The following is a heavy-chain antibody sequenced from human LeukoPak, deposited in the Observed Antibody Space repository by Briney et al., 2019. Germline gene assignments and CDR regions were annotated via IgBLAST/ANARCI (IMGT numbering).Heavy chain of an antibody. CDR1: GFTFSSYT. J-gene: IGHJ5*02. Sequence: GGSLRLSCAASGFTFSSYTMNWVRQAPGKGLEWVSSISSSSRYIYYADSVKGQFTISRDNAKNSLYLQMNSLRAEDTAVYYCARGSEYCSGGTCYLNWFDPWGQGTLVTVSS. CDR2: ISSSSRYI. D-gene: IGHD2-15*01. CDR3: ARGSEYCSGGTCYLNWFDP. V-gene: IGHV3-21*01.